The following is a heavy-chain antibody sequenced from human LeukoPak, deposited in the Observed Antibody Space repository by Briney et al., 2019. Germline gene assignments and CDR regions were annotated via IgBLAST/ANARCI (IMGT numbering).Heavy chain of an antibody. CDR2: IYYSGST. D-gene: IGHD2-2*01. V-gene: IGHV4-39*07. Sequence: SETLSLTCTVSGGSISSSSYYWGWIRQPPGKGLEWIGSIYYSGSTYYNPSLKSRVTISADTSKNQFSLKLSSVTAADTAVYYCARRRSTRAGFDYWGQGTLVTVSS. J-gene: IGHJ4*02. CDR1: GGSISSSSYY. CDR3: ARRRSTRAGFDY.